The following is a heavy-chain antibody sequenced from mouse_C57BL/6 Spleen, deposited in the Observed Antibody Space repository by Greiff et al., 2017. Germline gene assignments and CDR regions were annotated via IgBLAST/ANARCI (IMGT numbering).Heavy chain of an antibody. CDR3: TRAGDYDVYYAMDY. CDR1: GFTFSSYA. CDR2: ISSGGDYI. D-gene: IGHD2-4*01. J-gene: IGHJ4*01. V-gene: IGHV5-9-1*02. Sequence: EVQGVESGEGLVKPGGSLKLSCAASGFTFSSYAMSWVRQTPEKRLEWVAYISSGGDYIYYADTVKGRFTISRDNARNTLYLQMSSLKSEDTAMYYCTRAGDYDVYYAMDYWGQGTSVTVSS.